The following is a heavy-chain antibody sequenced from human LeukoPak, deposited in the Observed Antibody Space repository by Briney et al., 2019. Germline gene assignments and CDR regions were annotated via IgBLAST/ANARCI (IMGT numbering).Heavy chain of an antibody. CDR2: IYHSGST. CDR1: GYSISSGYY. Sequence: SGTLSLTCAVSGYSISSGYYWGWIRQPPGKGLEWIGSIYHSGSTYYNPSLKSRVTISVDTSKNQFSLKLSSVTAADTAVYYCARDADTGLNWFDPWGQGTLVTVSS. CDR3: ARDADTGLNWFDP. J-gene: IGHJ5*02. V-gene: IGHV4-38-2*02. D-gene: IGHD5-18*01.